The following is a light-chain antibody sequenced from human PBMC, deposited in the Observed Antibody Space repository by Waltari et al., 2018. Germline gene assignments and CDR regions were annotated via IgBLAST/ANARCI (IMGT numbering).Light chain of an antibody. J-gene: IGKJ2*01. Sequence: DIVMTQSPESLDVCQGERGTINCRYSQSVLYSSTNKNYVAWYRQRPGQPPKLLIYWASTRESGVPDRFSGSGSRTDFTLTINNLQAEDVATYYCQQYYNTPTTFGQGTKLEI. CDR3: QQYYNTPTT. V-gene: IGKV4-1*01. CDR1: QSVLYSSTNKNY. CDR2: WAS.